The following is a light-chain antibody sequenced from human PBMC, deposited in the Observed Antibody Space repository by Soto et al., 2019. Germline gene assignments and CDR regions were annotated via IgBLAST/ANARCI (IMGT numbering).Light chain of an antibody. V-gene: IGLV2-14*01. CDR1: SSDVGGYNY. CDR2: DVS. Sequence: QSALTQPASVSGSPGQSITISCTGTSSDVGGYNYVSWYQQHPGKAPKLMIYDVSNRPSGVSNRFSGSKSGNTACLTISGLQAEDEADYYCSSYTSSSTHWVFGGGTKLTVL. J-gene: IGLJ3*02. CDR3: SSYTSSSTHWV.